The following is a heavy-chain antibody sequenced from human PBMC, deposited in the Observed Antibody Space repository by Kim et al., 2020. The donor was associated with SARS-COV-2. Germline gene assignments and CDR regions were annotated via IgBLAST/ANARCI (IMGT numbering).Heavy chain of an antibody. J-gene: IGHJ4*02. Sequence: SETLSLTCTVSGYSISSGYYWGWIRQPPGKGLEWIGSIYHSGSTYYNPSLKSRVTISVDTSKNQFSLKLSSVTAADTAVYYCAREEELLWFGGPPDYWGQGTLVTVSS. CDR3: AREEELLWFGGPPDY. CDR2: IYHSGST. CDR1: GYSISSGYY. V-gene: IGHV4-38-2*02. D-gene: IGHD3-10*01.